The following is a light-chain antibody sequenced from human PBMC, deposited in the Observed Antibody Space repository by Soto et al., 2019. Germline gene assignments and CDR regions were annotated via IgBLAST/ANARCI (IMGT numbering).Light chain of an antibody. CDR2: DVS. V-gene: IGLV2-14*01. CDR1: SSDVGGYNY. CDR3: SSYTNSFVV. J-gene: IGLJ2*01. Sequence: QSVLTQPASVSGSPGQSITISCTGTSSDVGGYNYVSWYQQHPGKAPKLMIYDVSNRPSGVSNRFSGSKSGNTASLTISGLQAEDEADYYCSSYTNSFVVFGGGTKVTVL.